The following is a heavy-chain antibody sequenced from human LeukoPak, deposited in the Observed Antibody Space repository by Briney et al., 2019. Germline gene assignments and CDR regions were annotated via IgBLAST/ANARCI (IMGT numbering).Heavy chain of an antibody. CDR3: ARYRYASAFDI. Sequence: PSETLSLTCAVYGESFSGYYWSWIRQPPGKGLEWIGEINHSGSTNYNPSLKSRVTIPVDTSKNQFSLKLSSVTAADTAVYYCARYRYASAFDIWGQGTMVTVSS. J-gene: IGHJ3*02. CDR1: GESFSGYY. V-gene: IGHV4-34*01. D-gene: IGHD2-2*01. CDR2: INHSGST.